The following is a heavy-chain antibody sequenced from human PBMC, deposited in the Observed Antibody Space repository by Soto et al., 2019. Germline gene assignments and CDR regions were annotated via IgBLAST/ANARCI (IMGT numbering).Heavy chain of an antibody. J-gene: IGHJ6*02. CDR3: ARLGGYWICTSPRCHGFNGRHV. Sequence: TETLCLRCTGSGGSMSTGPSSWCWIRQPARVGLPWIGTFHYNETTYYTPSLGIRVTISVDTSKNQFSLRVTSVTVADTAVYYCARLGGYWICTSPRCHGFNGRHVSGQGTKVTV. D-gene: IGHD2-2*01. CDR1: GGSMSTGPSS. CDR2: FHYNETT. V-gene: IGHV4-39*01.